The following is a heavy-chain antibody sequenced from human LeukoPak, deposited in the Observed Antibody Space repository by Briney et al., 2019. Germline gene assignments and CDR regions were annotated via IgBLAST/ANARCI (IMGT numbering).Heavy chain of an antibody. CDR3: AKERYCSGGSCPTWFDY. CDR2: ISGSGGST. D-gene: IGHD2-15*01. CDR1: GFTFSSYA. Sequence: GASLRLSCAASGFTFSSYAMSWVRQAPGKGLEWVSAISGSGGSTYYADSVKGRFTISRDNSKNTLYLQMNSLRAEDTAVYYCAKERYCSGGSCPTWFDYWGQGTLVTVSS. V-gene: IGHV3-23*01. J-gene: IGHJ4*02.